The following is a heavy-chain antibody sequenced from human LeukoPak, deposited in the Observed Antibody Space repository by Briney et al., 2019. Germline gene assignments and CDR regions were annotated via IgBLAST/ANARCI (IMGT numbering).Heavy chain of an antibody. CDR1: TYISSDFG. V-gene: IGHV1-18*01. CDR3: ARVYLYTTGWSAAYYYFMDV. Sequence: PAASVKVSRKASTYISSDFGISWVRLAPGGGLEWMGWVSGDNGQTNYGHKFYGRVTMTMETSTNTASMELRGLRSDDTAIYYCARVYLYTTGWSAAYYYFMDVWGKGTTVIVSS. CDR2: VSGDNGQT. J-gene: IGHJ6*03. D-gene: IGHD3-16*02.